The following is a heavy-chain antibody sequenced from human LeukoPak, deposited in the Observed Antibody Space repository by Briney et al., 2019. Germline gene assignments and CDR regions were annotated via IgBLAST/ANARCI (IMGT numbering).Heavy chain of an antibody. CDR1: GGSISSSSYY. V-gene: IGHV4-39*07. Sequence: SETLSLTCTVSGGSISSSSYYWGWIRQPPGKGLEWIGSIYYSGSTYYNPSLKSRVTISVDTSKNQFSLKLSSVIAADTAVYYCARDPVLREGFDYWGQGTLVTVSS. CDR2: IYYSGST. D-gene: IGHD4/OR15-4a*01. CDR3: ARDPVLREGFDY. J-gene: IGHJ4*02.